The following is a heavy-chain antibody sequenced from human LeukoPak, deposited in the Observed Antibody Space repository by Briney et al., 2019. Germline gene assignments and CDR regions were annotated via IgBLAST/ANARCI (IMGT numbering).Heavy chain of an antibody. V-gene: IGHV3-23*01. J-gene: IGHJ4*02. D-gene: IGHD5-12*01. CDR2: ISGSGGST. Sequence: PGGSLRLSCAASGFTFSNYAMSWVRQAPGKGLEWVSAISGSGGSTYYADSVKGRFTISRDNSKDTLYLQMNSLRAEDTAVYYCAKSSGVATSPYYFDYWGQGTLVTVSS. CDR1: GFTFSNYA. CDR3: AKSSGVATSPYYFDY.